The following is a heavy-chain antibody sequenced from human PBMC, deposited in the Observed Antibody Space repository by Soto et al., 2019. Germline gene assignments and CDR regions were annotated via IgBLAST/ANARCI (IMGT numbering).Heavy chain of an antibody. D-gene: IGHD3-3*01. CDR3: VKEYYDFWRGSYYFDY. Sequence: LRLSCAASGFTFSSYAMSWVRQPPGKGLEWVSGISNSGTGTHYADSVKGRFAISRDTSKNTLYLQMNSLRAEDTAAYYCVKEYYDFWRGSYYFDYWGQGTLVTVSS. V-gene: IGHV3-23*01. J-gene: IGHJ4*02. CDR1: GFTFSSYA. CDR2: ISNSGTGT.